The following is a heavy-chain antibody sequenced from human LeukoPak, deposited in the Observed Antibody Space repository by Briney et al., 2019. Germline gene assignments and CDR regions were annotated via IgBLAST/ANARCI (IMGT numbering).Heavy chain of an antibody. CDR1: GFTFSSHS. Sequence: PGGSLRLSCAASGFTFSSHSMNWVRQAPGKGLEWVSYISSSSSTIYYADSVKGRFTISRDNAKNSLYLQMNSLRAEDTAVYYCARGAYYYEDGGQGTLVTVSS. CDR2: ISSSSSTI. V-gene: IGHV3-48*01. CDR3: ARGAYYYED. D-gene: IGHD3-22*01. J-gene: IGHJ4*02.